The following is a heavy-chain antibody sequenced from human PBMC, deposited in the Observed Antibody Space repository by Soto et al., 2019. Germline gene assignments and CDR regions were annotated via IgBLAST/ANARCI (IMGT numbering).Heavy chain of an antibody. J-gene: IGHJ6*02. CDR2: ISSSSSYI. CDR1: GFTFSSYS. V-gene: IGHV3-21*01. CDR3: AREGVVPAGDYYYYYGMDV. D-gene: IGHD2-2*01. Sequence: GGSLRLSCAASGFTFSSYSMNWVRQAPGKGLEWVSSISSSSSYIYYADSVKGRFTISRDNAKNSLYLQMNSLRAEDTAVYYCAREGVVPAGDYYYYYGMDVWGQGTTVTVSS.